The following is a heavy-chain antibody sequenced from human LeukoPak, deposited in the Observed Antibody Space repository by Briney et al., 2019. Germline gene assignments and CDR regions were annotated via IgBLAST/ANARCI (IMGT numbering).Heavy chain of an antibody. CDR2: INHDGSST. CDR1: GFTFTTFW. CDR3: ARGELPFDY. D-gene: IGHD1-26*01. J-gene: IGHJ4*02. Sequence: PGGSLRLSCATSGFTFTTFWMHWVRHAPGKGLVWVSRINHDGSSTNYADSVKGRFTISRDNAKNSLYLQMNSLRAEDTAVYYCARGELPFDYWGQGTLVTVSS. V-gene: IGHV3-74*01.